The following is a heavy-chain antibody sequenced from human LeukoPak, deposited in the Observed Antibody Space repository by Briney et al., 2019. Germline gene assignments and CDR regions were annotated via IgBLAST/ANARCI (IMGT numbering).Heavy chain of an antibody. Sequence: ASVKVSCKASGCTFTSYDINWVRQATGQGLEWMGWMNPNSGNTGYAQKFQGRVTMTRNTSISTAYMELSSLRSEDTAVYYCARAIAVAGNGIDYWGQGTLVTVSS. CDR2: MNPNSGNT. V-gene: IGHV1-8*01. CDR3: ARAIAVAGNGIDY. CDR1: GCTFTSYD. J-gene: IGHJ4*02. D-gene: IGHD6-19*01.